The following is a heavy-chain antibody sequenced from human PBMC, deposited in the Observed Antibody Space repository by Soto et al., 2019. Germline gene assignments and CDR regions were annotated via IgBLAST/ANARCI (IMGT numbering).Heavy chain of an antibody. J-gene: IGHJ4*02. CDR1: GGTFSSYA. CDR2: IIPIFGTE. V-gene: IGHV1-69*01. CDR3: NGRYSYGFRGLFNAY. Sequence: QVQLVQSGAEVKKPGSLVKVSCKASGGTFSSYAISWVRQAPGQGLEWMGGIIPIFGTEKYAQKFRVRVTIPADESTSTAYMELSSRRSEDTAVYYCNGRYSYGFRGLFNAYWGQGPLVPVFS. D-gene: IGHD5-18*01.